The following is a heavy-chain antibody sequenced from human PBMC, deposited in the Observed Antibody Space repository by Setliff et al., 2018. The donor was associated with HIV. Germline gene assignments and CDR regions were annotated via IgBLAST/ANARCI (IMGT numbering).Heavy chain of an antibody. Sequence: LRLSCVASGFTFSTFAMHWVRQAPGKGLEWVSVISYDGSRTFYADSVKGRFTISRDNSKNTLYLQMNSLRAEDTAVYYCARAQCSGGSCYIYYYYYYMDVWGKGTTVTVSS. CDR3: ARAQCSGGSCYIYYYYYYMDV. V-gene: IGHV3-30*07. CDR1: GFTFSTFA. CDR2: ISYDGSRT. J-gene: IGHJ6*03. D-gene: IGHD2-15*01.